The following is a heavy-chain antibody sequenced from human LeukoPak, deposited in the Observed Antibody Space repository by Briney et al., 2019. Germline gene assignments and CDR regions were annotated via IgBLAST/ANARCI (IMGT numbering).Heavy chain of an antibody. CDR1: GFTFSSYA. CDR2: ICNTGGCT. D-gene: IGHD3-16*01. V-gene: IGHV3-23*01. Sequence: GGSLRLSCAASGFTFSSYAMSWVRQAPGKGLDWVSSICNTGGCTYYADSVKGRFTISRDNSKNTLYLQMNNLRAEDSAIYYCAKLNLGGLSDYWGQGTLVTVSS. J-gene: IGHJ4*02. CDR3: AKLNLGGLSDY.